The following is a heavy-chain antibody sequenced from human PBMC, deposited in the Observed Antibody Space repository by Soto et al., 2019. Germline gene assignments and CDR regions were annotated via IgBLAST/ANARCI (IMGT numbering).Heavy chain of an antibody. J-gene: IGHJ6*02. CDR2: IYYSGST. V-gene: IGHV4-39*01. CDR1: GGSISSSSYY. D-gene: IGHD3-9*01. CDR3: ARHRRPRRDILTGFGDYYYYGMDV. Sequence: SETLSLTCTVSGGSISSSSYYWGWIRQPPGKGLEWIGSIYYSGSTYYNPSLKSRVTISVDTSKNQFSLKLSSVTAADTAVYYCARHRRPRRDILTGFGDYYYYGMDVWGQGTTVTVSS.